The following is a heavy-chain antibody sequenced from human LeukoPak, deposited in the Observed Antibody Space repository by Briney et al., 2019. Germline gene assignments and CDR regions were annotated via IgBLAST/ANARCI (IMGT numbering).Heavy chain of an antibody. D-gene: IGHD1-1*01. V-gene: IGHV1-46*01. CDR2: INPSGGST. CDR3: ARGGTGTTSFDY. Sequence: GASVKVSCKASGCTFTNYYMHWVRQAPGQGLEWVGTINPSGGSTRYAQKFQGRVTMTRDTSTSTVYMELSSLRSEDTAVYYCARGGTGTTSFDYWGQGTLVTVSS. J-gene: IGHJ4*02. CDR1: GCTFTNYY.